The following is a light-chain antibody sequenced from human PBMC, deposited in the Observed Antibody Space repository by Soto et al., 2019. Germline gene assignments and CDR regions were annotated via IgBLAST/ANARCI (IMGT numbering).Light chain of an antibody. J-gene: IGKJ1*01. CDR3: QQYNSYSRT. V-gene: IGKV1-5*03. CDR1: QSISSW. CDR2: KAS. Sequence: DIQMTQSLSTLSASVGDRVTITCRASQSISSWLAWYQQKPGKVPKLLIYKASSLESGVPSRFSGSGSGTEFTLTISSLQPDDLATYYCQQYNSYSRTFGQGTRWIS.